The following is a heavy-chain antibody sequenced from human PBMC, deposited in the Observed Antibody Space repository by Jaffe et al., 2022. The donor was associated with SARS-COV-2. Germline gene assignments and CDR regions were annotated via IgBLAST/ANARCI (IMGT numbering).Heavy chain of an antibody. Sequence: EVQLLESGGGLVQPGGSLRLSCAASGFTFAEYALNWVRQAPGKGLEWVSHVGGRGDDTYYADSVKGRFTVSRDNSKNTLHLQMSGLRAEDTAVYFCAKDGFPANGVWDYFDYWGPGTLVTVSS. D-gene: IGHD2-8*01. CDR2: VGGRGDDT. J-gene: IGHJ4*02. V-gene: IGHV3-23*01. CDR3: AKDGFPANGVWDYFDY. CDR1: GFTFAEYA.